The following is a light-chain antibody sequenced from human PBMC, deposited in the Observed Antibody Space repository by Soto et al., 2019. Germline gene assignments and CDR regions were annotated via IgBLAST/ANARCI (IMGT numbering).Light chain of an antibody. J-gene: IGLJ2*01. CDR2: DVN. CDR1: SRDIGAYNF. Sequence: QSALTQPASVSGSPGKSTPIPCPGTSRDIGAYNFVSWYQQHPGKAPKLMLYDVNIRPSGVSNRFSGSKSGNTASLTISGLQAEDEADYYCTSWTTSTTMIFGGGTKVTVL. CDR3: TSWTTSTTMI. V-gene: IGLV2-14*03.